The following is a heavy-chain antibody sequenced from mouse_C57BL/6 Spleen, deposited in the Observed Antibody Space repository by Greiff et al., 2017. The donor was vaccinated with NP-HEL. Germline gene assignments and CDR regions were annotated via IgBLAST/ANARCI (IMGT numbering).Heavy chain of an antibody. J-gene: IGHJ2*01. V-gene: IGHV6-3*01. CDR1: GFTFSNYW. Sequence: DVKLVESGGGLVQPGGSMKLSCVASGFTFSNYWMNWVRQSPEKGLEWVAQIRLKSDNYATHYAESVKGRFTISRDDSKSSVYLQMNNLRAEDTGIYYCTEGSKLDYWGQGTTLTVSS. CDR2: IRLKSDNYAT. CDR3: TEGSKLDY. D-gene: IGHD2-5*01.